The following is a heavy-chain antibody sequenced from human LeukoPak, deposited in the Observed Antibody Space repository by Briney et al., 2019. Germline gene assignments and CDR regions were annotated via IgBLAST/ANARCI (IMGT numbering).Heavy chain of an antibody. CDR2: ISSSAITI. D-gene: IGHD2-15*01. CDR3: ARGGYCSGGSCYRFNAFDI. J-gene: IGHJ3*02. CDR1: GFSFSSYE. V-gene: IGHV3-48*03. Sequence: PGGSLRLSCAAPGFSFSSYEMNRVRQAPGKGLEWVSYISSSAITIYADSVKGRFTISRDNAKNSLYLQMNSLRAEDTALYYCARGGYCSGGSCYRFNAFDIWGQGTMVTVSS.